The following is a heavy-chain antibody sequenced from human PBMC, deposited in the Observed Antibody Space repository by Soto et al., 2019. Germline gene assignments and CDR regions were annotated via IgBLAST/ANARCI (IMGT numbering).Heavy chain of an antibody. CDR3: TTRGDGYNADFDY. CDR1: GVTFSGSA. D-gene: IGHD5-12*01. CDR2: IRSKANSYAT. Sequence: EVQVVVSGGGLVQPGGSLKLSCAASGVTFSGSAMHWVRQASGKGLEWVGRIRSKANSYATAYGASVKGRFTMSRDDSTTTAYLQMNSLKTEDTAIYYCTTRGDGYNADFDYWGQGTLVTVSS. V-gene: IGHV3-73*01. J-gene: IGHJ4*02.